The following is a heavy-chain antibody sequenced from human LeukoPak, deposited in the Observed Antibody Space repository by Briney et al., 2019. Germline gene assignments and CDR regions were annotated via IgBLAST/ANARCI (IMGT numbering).Heavy chain of an antibody. Sequence: SQTLSLTCTVSGGSLSSGGYYWSWIRQHPGKGLEWIGYIYYSGSTYYNPSLKSRVTISVDTSKNQFSLKLSSVTAADTAVYYCAGADCSGGSCYTFDYWGQGTLVTVSS. D-gene: IGHD2-15*01. CDR1: GGSLSSGGYY. CDR2: IYYSGST. CDR3: AGADCSGGSCYTFDY. V-gene: IGHV4-31*03. J-gene: IGHJ4*02.